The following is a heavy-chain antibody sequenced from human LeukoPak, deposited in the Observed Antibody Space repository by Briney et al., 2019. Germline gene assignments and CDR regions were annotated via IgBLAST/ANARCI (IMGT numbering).Heavy chain of an antibody. CDR1: GFTFSNYG. J-gene: IGHJ4*02. V-gene: IGHV3-23*01. D-gene: IGHD3-16*01. CDR2: ISGSGGER. CDR3: ARDATRGGDFDY. Sequence: GGSLRLSCAASGFTFSNYGMSWVRQAPGKGLQWVSGISGSGGERYYTESVKGRFTISRDNAKNSLYLQMNSLRVEDTAVYYCARDATRGGDFDYWGQGTLVTVSS.